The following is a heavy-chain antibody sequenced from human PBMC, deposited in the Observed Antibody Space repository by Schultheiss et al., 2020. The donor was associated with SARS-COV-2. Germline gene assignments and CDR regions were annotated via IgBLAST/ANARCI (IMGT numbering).Heavy chain of an antibody. CDR2: IYYSGST. CDR3: ARESDYYESSGPTLPDY. J-gene: IGHJ4*02. CDR1: VGSICSGGYY. Sequence: SQTLSLTCTVSVGSICSGGYYWSWIRQHPGKGLEWMGYIYYSGSTYYNPSRKSRVTISVDTTKNQFSLKLSSVTAADAYVYYCARESDYYESSGPTLPDYWGQGTLVTVSS. V-gene: IGHV4-31*03. D-gene: IGHD3-22*01.